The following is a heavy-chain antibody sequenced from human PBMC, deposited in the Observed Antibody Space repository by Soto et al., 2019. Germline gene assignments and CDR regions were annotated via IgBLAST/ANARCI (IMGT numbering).Heavy chain of an antibody. Sequence: DVHLLESGGGLVQPGGSLRLSCVASGFTLSDYDMGWVRQAPGKGLEWVSLIRGDGGATYYARSLEGRLTISRDTSENTLYLQMNSLRAEATDLYYCAKDRRGGEYPAFDLWGKGTLVTVSS. V-gene: IGHV3-23*01. D-gene: IGHD2-21*01. CDR1: GFTLSDYD. CDR2: IRGDGGAT. CDR3: AKDRRGGEYPAFDL. J-gene: IGHJ3*01.